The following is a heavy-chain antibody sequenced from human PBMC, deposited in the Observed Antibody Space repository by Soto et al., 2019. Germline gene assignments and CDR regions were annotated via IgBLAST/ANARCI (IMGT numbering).Heavy chain of an antibody. D-gene: IGHD1-1*01. CDR1: GFTFSSYE. CDR3: VRDLHEPLPADVLQVAN. J-gene: IGHJ4*02. V-gene: IGHV3-48*03. Sequence: LRLSCAASGFTFSSYEMHWVRQAPGKGLEWISYISSTGSGTHYADSVKGRFTISRDNARNSLSLQMNSLRAEDTAIYYCVRDLHEPLPADVLQVANWGQGTQVTVSS. CDR2: ISSTGSGT.